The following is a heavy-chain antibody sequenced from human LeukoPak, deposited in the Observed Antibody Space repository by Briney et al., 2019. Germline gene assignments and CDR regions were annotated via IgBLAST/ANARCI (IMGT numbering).Heavy chain of an antibody. CDR3: ASMGSGWYGANRGFDY. Sequence: SETLSLTCTVSGGSISSSSYYWGWIRQSPGKGLEWIGSIYYSGSTYYNPSLKSRVTISVDTSKNQFSLKLSSVTAADTAVYYCASMGSGWYGANRGFDYWGQGTLVTVSS. CDR1: GGSISSSSYY. V-gene: IGHV4-39*01. J-gene: IGHJ4*02. D-gene: IGHD6-19*01. CDR2: IYYSGST.